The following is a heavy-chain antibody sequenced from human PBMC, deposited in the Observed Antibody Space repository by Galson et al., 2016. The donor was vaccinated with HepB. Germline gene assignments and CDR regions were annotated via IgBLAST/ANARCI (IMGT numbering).Heavy chain of an antibody. J-gene: IGHJ4*02. CDR3: AHQGTAQPRGSCSACGGSRGFDY. V-gene: IGHV2-5*02. CDR1: GFSFTTDGVG. Sequence: PALVKPTQTLTLTCTFSGFSFTTDGVGVGWIRQPPGKALEWLALVYWDDDKRYSPYLKSRLTITKDTSKKQVVLTMTNMDPVDTATYYCAHQGTAQPRGSCSACGGSRGFDYWGQGVLVTVSP. CDR2: VYWDDDK. D-gene: IGHD2-15*01.